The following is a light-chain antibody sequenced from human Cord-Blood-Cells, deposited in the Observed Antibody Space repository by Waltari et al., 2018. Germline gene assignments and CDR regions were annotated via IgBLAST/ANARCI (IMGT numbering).Light chain of an antibody. J-gene: IGKJ3*01. V-gene: IGKV4-1*01. CDR2: WAS. Sequence: DIVMTQSPDSLAVSLGERAPINCKSSQSVLYSSNNKNYLAWYQQKPGQPPKLLIYWASTRESGVPDRFSGSGSGTDFTLTISSLQAEDVAVYYCQQYYSTIFTFGPGTKVDIK. CDR3: QQYYSTIFT. CDR1: QSVLYSSNNKNY.